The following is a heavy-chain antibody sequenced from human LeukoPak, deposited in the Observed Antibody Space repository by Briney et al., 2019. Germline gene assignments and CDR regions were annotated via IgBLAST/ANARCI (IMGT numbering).Heavy chain of an antibody. CDR3: AKWGDYFDY. CDR2: ISGSGGST. Sequence: GGSLRLSCAASRFSFSDYTMSWVRQLPGKGLEWVSAISGSGGSTYYADSVKGRFTISRDNSKNTLYLQMNSLRAEDTAVYYCAKWGDYFDYWGQGTLVTVSS. CDR1: RFSFSDYT. J-gene: IGHJ4*02. D-gene: IGHD3-16*01. V-gene: IGHV3-23*01.